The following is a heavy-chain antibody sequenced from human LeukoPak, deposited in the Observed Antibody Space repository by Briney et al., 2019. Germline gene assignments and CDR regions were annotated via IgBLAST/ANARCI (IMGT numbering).Heavy chain of an antibody. J-gene: IGHJ4*02. D-gene: IGHD4-17*01. CDR2: INHSGST. CDR1: GGSFSGYY. Sequence: SETLSLTCAVYGGSFSGYYWSWIRQPPGKGLEWVGEINHSGSTNYNPSLKSRVTISVDTSKNQFSLKLSSVTAADTAVYYCARVGVTTERLYFDYWGQGTLVTVSS. CDR3: ARVGVTTERLYFDY. V-gene: IGHV4-34*01.